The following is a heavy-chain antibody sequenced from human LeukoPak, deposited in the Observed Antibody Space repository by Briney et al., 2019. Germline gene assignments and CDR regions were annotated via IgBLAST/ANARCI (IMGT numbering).Heavy chain of an antibody. V-gene: IGHV4-30-4*01. Sequence: SQTLSLTCTVSGGSISSGDYYWSWIRQPPGKGLEWIGYIYYSGSTYYNPSLKSRVTISVDTSKNQFSLKLSSVTAADTAVYYCARGGDYGSGSYSPFDYWGQGTLVTVSS. CDR2: IYYSGST. CDR1: GGSISSGDYY. D-gene: IGHD3-10*01. J-gene: IGHJ4*02. CDR3: ARGGDYGSGSYSPFDY.